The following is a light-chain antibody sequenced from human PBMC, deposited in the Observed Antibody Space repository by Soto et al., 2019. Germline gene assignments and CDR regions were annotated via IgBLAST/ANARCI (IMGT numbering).Light chain of an antibody. Sequence: EIVLTQSPGTLSLSPGERATLSCRASQSVTSTFIAWYQQKPGQAPRLLIYGASSRATGIPDRFSGSGSGTDFTLTISRLEPEDFAVYYCHQYGSSAPFTFGQGTKLEIK. CDR3: HQYGSSAPFT. J-gene: IGKJ2*01. CDR2: GAS. CDR1: QSVTSTF. V-gene: IGKV3-20*01.